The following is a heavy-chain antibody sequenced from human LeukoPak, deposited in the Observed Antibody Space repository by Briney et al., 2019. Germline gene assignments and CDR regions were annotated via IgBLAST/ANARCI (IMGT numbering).Heavy chain of an antibody. J-gene: IGHJ4*02. CDR3: AGGGARKFPGAQNDY. Sequence: PGGSLRLSCAASGFTVSSNYMNWVRQAPGKGLEWVSVIYSGVGTYYADSVKGRFTISRDDSKNTLYLQMNSLRVEDTALYYCAGGGARKFPGAQNDYWGQGTLVTVSS. CDR1: GFTVSSNY. D-gene: IGHD1-26*01. CDR2: IYSGVGT. V-gene: IGHV3-53*01.